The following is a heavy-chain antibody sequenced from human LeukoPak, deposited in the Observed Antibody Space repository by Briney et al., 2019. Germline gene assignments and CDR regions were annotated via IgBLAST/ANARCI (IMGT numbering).Heavy chain of an antibody. CDR1: GGSFSGYY. Sequence: PSETLSLTCAVNGGSFSGYYWSWIRQPPGKGLEWIGKINHSGSTNYNPSLKSRVTISVDTSKNHFSLKLSSVTAADTAVYYCARGPDAVNYYDGSGYSYELGYWGQGTLVTVSS. D-gene: IGHD3-22*01. V-gene: IGHV4-34*01. CDR3: ARGPDAVNYYDGSGYSYELGY. CDR2: INHSGST. J-gene: IGHJ4*02.